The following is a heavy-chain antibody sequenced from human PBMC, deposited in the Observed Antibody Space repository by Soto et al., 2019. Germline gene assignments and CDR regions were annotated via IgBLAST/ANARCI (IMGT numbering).Heavy chain of an antibody. D-gene: IGHD6-13*01. V-gene: IGHV4-34*01. Sequence: QVQLQQWSAGLLKPSETLSLTCAVYGGSFSGYYWSWIRQPPGKGLEWIGEINHSGSTNYNPSLKSRVTISVDTSKNQFSLKLSSVTAADTAVYYCARVTGSSSWYDNWFDPWGQGTLVTVSS. CDR2: INHSGST. J-gene: IGHJ5*02. CDR3: ARVTGSSSWYDNWFDP. CDR1: GGSFSGYY.